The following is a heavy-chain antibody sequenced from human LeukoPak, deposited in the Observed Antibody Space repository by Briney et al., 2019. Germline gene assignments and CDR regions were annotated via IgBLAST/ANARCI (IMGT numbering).Heavy chain of an antibody. CDR2: ISYDGSNK. CDR1: GFTFSSYA. V-gene: IGHV3-30*04. J-gene: IGHJ6*04. CDR3: ARDGYCSSTSCYGGMDA. Sequence: PGRSLRLSCAASGFTFSSYAMHWVRQAPGKGLEWVAVISYDGSNKYYADSVKGRFTISRDNSKNTLYLQMNSLRAEDTAVYYCARDGYCSSTSCYGGMDAWGKGTTVTVSS. D-gene: IGHD2-2*03.